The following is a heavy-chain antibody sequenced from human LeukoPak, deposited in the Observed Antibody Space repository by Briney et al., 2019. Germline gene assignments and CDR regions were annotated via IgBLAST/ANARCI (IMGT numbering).Heavy chain of an antibody. D-gene: IGHD6-13*01. J-gene: IGHJ4*02. CDR2: IYHSGST. Sequence: SETLSLTCAVSGGSISSSNWWSWVRQPPGKGLEWIGEIYHSGSTNYNPSLKSRVTISVDKYKNQFSLKLSPVTAADTAVYYCARAIAAAGYFDYWGQGTLVTVSS. CDR1: GGSISSSNW. CDR3: ARAIAAAGYFDY. V-gene: IGHV4-4*02.